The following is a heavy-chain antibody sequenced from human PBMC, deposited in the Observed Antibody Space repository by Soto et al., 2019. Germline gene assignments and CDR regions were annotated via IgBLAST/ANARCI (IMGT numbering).Heavy chain of an antibody. D-gene: IGHD2-8*01. CDR3: ARRDSTDCSNGVCSFFYNHDKDV. J-gene: IGHJ6*01. CDR2: INPKSGGT. CDR1: GYSFTDYH. Sequence: ASVKVSCKASGYSFTDYHIHWVRQAPGQGLEWLGRINPKSGGTSTAQKFQGWVTMTTDTSIRTASMELTRLTSDDTAIYYCARRDSTDCSNGVCSFFYNHDKDVLGRRHTVA. V-gene: IGHV1-2*04.